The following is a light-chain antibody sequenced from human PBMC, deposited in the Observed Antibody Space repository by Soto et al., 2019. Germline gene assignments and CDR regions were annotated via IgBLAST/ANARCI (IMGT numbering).Light chain of an antibody. V-gene: IGLV1-40*01. J-gene: IGLJ2*01. CDR2: GNT. CDR3: LSFDSSLSVV. Sequence: QSVLTQPPSVSGAPGPRVTISCTGSSSNIGAGYDVHWSQQLPGRAPKLLIYGNTNRPSGVPDRFSGSKSGTSASLAITGLQAEDEAAYYCLSFDSSLSVVFGGGTKLTVL. CDR1: SSNIGAGYD.